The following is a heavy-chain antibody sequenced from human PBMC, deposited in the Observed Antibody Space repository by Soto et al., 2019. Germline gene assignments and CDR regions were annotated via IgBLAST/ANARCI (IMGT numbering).Heavy chain of an antibody. CDR3: AREYCRGGRCYGVDY. J-gene: IGHJ4*02. V-gene: IGHV1-18*04. CDR2: RGSDKYYI. Sequence: QVQLVQSGAEVKNPGASVKLSCKASGYTFSTFGISWVRQAPGQGLEWMGWRGSDKYYINSAQNLQDRVTMSTDTSTNLVYMELSSLRPDDTAMYYCAREYCRGGRCYGVDYWGQGTLVTVSS. D-gene: IGHD2-15*01. CDR1: GYTFSTFG.